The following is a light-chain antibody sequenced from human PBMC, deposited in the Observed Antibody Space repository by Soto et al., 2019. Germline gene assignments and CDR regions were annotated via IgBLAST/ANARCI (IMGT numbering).Light chain of an antibody. V-gene: IGKV1-5*01. J-gene: IGKJ1*01. CDR3: LQYNDYSWT. Sequence: DTQMTQSPSTLSASVGDRVTITCRASETISTWLAWYQQKPGQAPKLLIYSSSFLESGVPSRFSGSGSGTEFNLTISSLQPDDFATYYCLQYNDYSWTFGQGTQVQIK. CDR2: SSS. CDR1: ETISTW.